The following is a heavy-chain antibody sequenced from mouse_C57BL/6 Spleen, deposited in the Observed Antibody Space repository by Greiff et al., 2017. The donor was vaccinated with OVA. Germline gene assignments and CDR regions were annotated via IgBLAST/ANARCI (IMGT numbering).Heavy chain of an antibody. Sequence: QVQLQQSGAELARPGASVKLSCKASGYTFTSYGISWVKQRTGQGLEWIGEIYPRSGNTYYNEKFKGKATLTADKSSSTAYMELRSLTSEDSAVYFGARGEAVVDYYAMDYWGQGTSVTVSS. CDR1: GYTFTSYG. CDR3: ARGEAVVDYYAMDY. J-gene: IGHJ4*01. V-gene: IGHV1-81*01. D-gene: IGHD1-1*01. CDR2: IYPRSGNT.